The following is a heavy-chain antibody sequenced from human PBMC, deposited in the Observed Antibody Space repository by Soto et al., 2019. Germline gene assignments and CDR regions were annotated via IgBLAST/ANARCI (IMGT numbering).Heavy chain of an antibody. Sequence: SETLSLTCTVSGGSISSSSYYWGWIRQPPGKGLEWIGYIYYSGSTYYNPSLKSRVTISVDTSKNQFFLKLSSVTAADTAVYYCARSPPSMEWLAYYYYYYMDVWGKGTTVTVSS. J-gene: IGHJ6*03. V-gene: IGHV4-31*03. D-gene: IGHD3-3*01. CDR3: ARSPPSMEWLAYYYYYYMDV. CDR2: IYYSGST. CDR1: GGSISSSSYY.